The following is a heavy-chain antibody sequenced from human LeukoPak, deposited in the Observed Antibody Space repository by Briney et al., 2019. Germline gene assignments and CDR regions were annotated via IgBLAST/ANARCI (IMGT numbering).Heavy chain of an antibody. V-gene: IGHV3-7*01. J-gene: IGHJ3*02. CDR3: ARERRLWFFRSGKNDAFDI. CDR1: GFTFSSYW. Sequence: GGSLRLSCAASGFTFSSYWMSWVRQAPGKGLEWVANIKQDGSEKYYVDSVKGRFTISRDNAKNSLYLQMNSLRAEDTAVYYCARERRLWFFRSGKNDAFDIWGQGTMVTVSS. D-gene: IGHD5-18*01. CDR2: IKQDGSEK.